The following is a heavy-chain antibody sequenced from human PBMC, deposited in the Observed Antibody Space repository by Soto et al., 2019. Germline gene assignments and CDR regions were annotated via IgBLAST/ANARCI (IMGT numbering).Heavy chain of an antibody. V-gene: IGHV3-53*01. CDR3: AREGWPLLQTGMDV. J-gene: IGHJ6*02. CDR2: IYSGGST. Sequence: GGSLRLSCAASGFTVSSNYMSWVRQAPGKGLEWVSVIYSGGSTYYADSVKGRFTISRDNSKNSLYLQMHSLRDEDTAVYYCAREGWPLLQTGMDVWGQGTTVTVSS. D-gene: IGHD2-15*01. CDR1: GFTVSSNY.